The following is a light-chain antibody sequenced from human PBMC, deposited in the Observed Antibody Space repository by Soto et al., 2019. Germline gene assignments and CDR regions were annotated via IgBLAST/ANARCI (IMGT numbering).Light chain of an antibody. CDR2: DAS. CDR1: QDISNY. Sequence: VRMSQSQCSRAASGGGRVTITFQASQDISNYLNWYQQKPGKAPKLLIYDASNLETGVPSRFSGSGSATDFTFTMTSLPSEDIAPYYCQPYANPSITFGLGTRLEIK. J-gene: IGKJ5*01. V-gene: IGKV1-33*01. CDR3: QPYANPSIT.